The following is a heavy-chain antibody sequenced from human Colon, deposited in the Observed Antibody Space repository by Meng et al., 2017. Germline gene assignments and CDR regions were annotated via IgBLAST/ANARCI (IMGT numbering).Heavy chain of an antibody. Sequence: QVQLHAPGPGLVQPSGTLSLTCRVSGGSIGSNNWWSWLRQSPWKGLEWIGEIYHSGSTNYNPSLKSRVTISVDKSKNQFSLNLSSVTAADTAVYYCAKDLFGSGGWYYFASWGQGTLVTVSS. CDR1: GGSIGSNNW. J-gene: IGHJ4*02. CDR3: AKDLFGSGGWYYFAS. V-gene: IGHV4-4*02. D-gene: IGHD6-19*01. CDR2: IYHSGST.